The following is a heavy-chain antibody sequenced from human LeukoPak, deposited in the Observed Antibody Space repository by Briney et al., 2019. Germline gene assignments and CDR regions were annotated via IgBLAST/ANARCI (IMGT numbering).Heavy chain of an antibody. V-gene: IGHV1-46*01. J-gene: IGHJ4*02. CDR2: INPSGGST. Sequence: ASVKVSCKASGYTFTSYYMHWVRQAPGQGLGWMGIINPSGGSTSYAQKFQGRVTMTRDTSTSTAYMELSSLRSDDTAVYYCARGPWIQLWQDYWGQGTLVTVSS. CDR3: ARGPWIQLWQDY. D-gene: IGHD5-18*01. CDR1: GYTFTSYY.